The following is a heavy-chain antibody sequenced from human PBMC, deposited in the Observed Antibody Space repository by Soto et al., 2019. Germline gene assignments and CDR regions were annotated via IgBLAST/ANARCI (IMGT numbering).Heavy chain of an antibody. Sequence: ASVKVSWKASGYAFTIYGISWVRQAPGQGLEWMGWISAYNGNTNYAQKLQGRVTMTTDTSTSTAYMELRSLRSDDTAVYYCAREWSSGWYDWFDPWGQGTLVTVSS. CDR3: AREWSSGWYDWFDP. D-gene: IGHD6-19*01. CDR1: GYAFTIYG. V-gene: IGHV1-18*01. CDR2: ISAYNGNT. J-gene: IGHJ5*02.